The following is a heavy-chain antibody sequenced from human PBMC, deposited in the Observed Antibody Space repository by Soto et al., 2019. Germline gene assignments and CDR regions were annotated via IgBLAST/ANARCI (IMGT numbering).Heavy chain of an antibody. CDR2: IYHSGST. V-gene: IGHV4-4*02. J-gene: IGHJ6*02. CDR1: GGSISNSNW. Sequence: QVQLQESGPGLVKPSGTLSLTCAVSGGSISNSNWWIWVRQPPGKGLEWIGEIYHSGSTNYNPSLKSRVTISVDKSKTQFSLKLSSVTAADTAVYYCARGGGQWPLYYYAMDVWGQGTTVTVSS. CDR3: ARGGGQWPLYYYAMDV. D-gene: IGHD6-19*01.